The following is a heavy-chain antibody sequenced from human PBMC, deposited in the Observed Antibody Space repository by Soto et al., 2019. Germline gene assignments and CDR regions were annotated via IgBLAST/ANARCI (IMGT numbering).Heavy chain of an antibody. CDR3: AKSKGALEILKPTVTTIWGPFHI. D-gene: IGHD4-17*01. V-gene: IGHV3-9*01. Sequence: EVQLVESGGGLVQPGRSLRLSCAASGFTFDDYAMHWVRQAPGKGPEWVSGITWNSGSRGYAESVKGRFTISRDNAKNSLYLQTNTLRAEDTALYYCAKSKGALEILKPTVTTIWGPFHIWGQGTMVTVSS. J-gene: IGHJ3*02. CDR2: ITWNSGSR. CDR1: GFTFDDYA.